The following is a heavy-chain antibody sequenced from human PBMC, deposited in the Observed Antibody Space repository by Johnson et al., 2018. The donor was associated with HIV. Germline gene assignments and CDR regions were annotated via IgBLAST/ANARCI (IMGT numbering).Heavy chain of an antibody. CDR2: IRYDGRNK. V-gene: IGHV3-30*02. Sequence: QVQLVESGGGVVQPGGSLRLSCAASGFTFSSYGMPWVRQAPGKGLEWVAFIRYDGRNKYYADSVKGRFTISSDNSKNTRYLQLNSLRAEDTAVYYCAKDLEHILTDAFDIWGQGTMVTVSS. CDR1: GFTFSSYG. D-gene: IGHD2-21*01. J-gene: IGHJ3*02. CDR3: AKDLEHILTDAFDI.